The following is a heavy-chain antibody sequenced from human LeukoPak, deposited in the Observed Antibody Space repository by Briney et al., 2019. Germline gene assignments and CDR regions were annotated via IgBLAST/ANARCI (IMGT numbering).Heavy chain of an antibody. CDR3: ARGTPWGGYCSGSACLPDY. CDR1: NGSMNSGDYY. J-gene: IGHJ4*02. D-gene: IGHD2-15*01. V-gene: IGHV4-30-4*08. Sequence: ASETLSLTCSVSNGSMNSGDYYWSWIRRTPGKGLEWIGYIFYSGTTYYNPSLKSRISISIDTSKNQFSLRLNSVTAADTAVYYCARGTPWGGYCSGSACLPDYWGQGTLVTVSS. CDR2: IFYSGTT.